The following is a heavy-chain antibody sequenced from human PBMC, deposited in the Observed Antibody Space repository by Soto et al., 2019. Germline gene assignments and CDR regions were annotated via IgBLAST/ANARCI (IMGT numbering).Heavy chain of an antibody. J-gene: IGHJ5*02. D-gene: IGHD3-3*01. CDR3: ATRITVFGLLIPPFDP. V-gene: IGHV4-34*02. Sequence: QVHLQQWGAGLLKPSETLSLTCAVYGGSVNGYYWNWIRQPPGKGLEWIGEINHTGGTHYNPSLKSRVTMSVETTKNQFSLRLSSVTAADTAIYYCATRITVFGLLIPPFDPCGQGTQVTVSS. CDR2: INHTGGT. CDR1: GGSVNGYY.